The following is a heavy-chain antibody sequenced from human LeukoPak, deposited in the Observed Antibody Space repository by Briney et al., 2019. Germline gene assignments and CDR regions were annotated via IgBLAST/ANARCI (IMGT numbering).Heavy chain of an antibody. J-gene: IGHJ4*02. V-gene: IGHV1-69*04. D-gene: IGHD3-3*01. CDR3: ARVFTSKFDY. CDR1: GGTFSSYA. CDR2: IIPIFGIA. Sequence: SVKVSCKASGGTFSSYAISWVRQAPGQGLEWMGRIIPIFGIANYAQKFQGRVTITADKSTSTAYMELSSLRSEDTAVYYCARVFTSKFDYWGQGTLVTVSS.